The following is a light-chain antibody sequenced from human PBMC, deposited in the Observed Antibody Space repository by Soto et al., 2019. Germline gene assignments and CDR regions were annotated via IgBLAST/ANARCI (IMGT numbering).Light chain of an antibody. Sequence: EIVMTQSPATLSVSPGERATLSFRASQSVSSTLAWYQQKPGQAPRLLIYGASNRATGIPARFSGSGSGTDFTLTISSLEPEDFAVYYCQQRSNWITFGQGTRLEI. CDR2: GAS. CDR1: QSVSST. J-gene: IGKJ5*01. V-gene: IGKV3-11*01. CDR3: QQRSNWIT.